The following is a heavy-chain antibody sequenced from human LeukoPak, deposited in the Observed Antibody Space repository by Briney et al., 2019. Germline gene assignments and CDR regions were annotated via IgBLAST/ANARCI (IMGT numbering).Heavy chain of an antibody. CDR3: ARDQDIVVVPTSPNWFDP. CDR1: GFTFSSYG. CDR2: IWYDGSNK. V-gene: IGHV3-33*01. J-gene: IGHJ5*02. Sequence: PGGSLRLSCAASGFTFSSYGMHWVRQAPGKGLEWVAVIWYDGSNKYYADSVKGRFTISRDNSKNTLYLQMNSLRAEDTAVYYCARDQDIVVVPTSPNWFDPWGQGTLVTVSS. D-gene: IGHD2-2*01.